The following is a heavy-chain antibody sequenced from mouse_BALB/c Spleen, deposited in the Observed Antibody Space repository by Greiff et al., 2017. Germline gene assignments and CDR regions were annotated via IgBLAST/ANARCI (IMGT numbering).Heavy chain of an antibody. Sequence: VQLQESGPGLVAPSQSLSITCTVSGFSLTSYGVHWVRQPPGKGLEWLGVIWAGGSTNYNSALMSRLSISKDNSKSQVFLKMNSLQTDDTAMYYCARDPYDGYYPYYAMDYWGQGTSVTVSS. CDR3: ARDPYDGYYPYYAMDY. D-gene: IGHD2-3*01. CDR1: GFSLTSYG. CDR2: IWAGGST. J-gene: IGHJ4*01. V-gene: IGHV2-9*02.